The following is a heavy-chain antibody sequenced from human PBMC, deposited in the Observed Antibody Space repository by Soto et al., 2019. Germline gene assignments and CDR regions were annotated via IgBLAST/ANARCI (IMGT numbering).Heavy chain of an antibody. CDR1: GFTFSRYW. CDR3: ARDLEIINYDIFTAYRKLPLDY. CDR2: IKQDGSEK. Sequence: GSLRLSCAASGFTFSRYWMSWVSQALGKGLEWVANIKQDGSEKDYVDSVKGRFTISRNNAKNSLYLQMNSLKAEDKAVYYCARDLEIINYDIFTAYRKLPLDYWGQGTLVTVSS. J-gene: IGHJ4*02. V-gene: IGHV3-7*03. D-gene: IGHD3-9*01.